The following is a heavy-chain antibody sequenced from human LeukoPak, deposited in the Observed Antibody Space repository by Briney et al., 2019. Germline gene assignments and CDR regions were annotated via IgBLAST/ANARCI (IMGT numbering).Heavy chain of an antibody. CDR2: INHSGST. Sequence: SETLSLTCAVYGGSFSGYYWSWIRQPPGKGLEWIGEINHSGSTNYNPSLKSRVSISVDTSKNQFSLKRSSVTAADTVVYYWARGGPMNDIWRQGTMVTVSS. CDR3: ARGGPMNDI. J-gene: IGHJ3*02. V-gene: IGHV4-34*01. CDR1: GGSFSGYY.